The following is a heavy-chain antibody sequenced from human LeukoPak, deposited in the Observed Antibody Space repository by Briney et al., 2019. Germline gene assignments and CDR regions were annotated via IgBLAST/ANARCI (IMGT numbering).Heavy chain of an antibody. Sequence: GASVKVSCKASGYTFTSYGISWVRQARGQGLEWMGWISAYNGNTNYAQKLQGRVTMTTETSTSTAYMELRSLRSDDTAVYYCARDHHATGTKYYYYGMEVWGENTRVTVSS. D-gene: IGHD1-1*01. J-gene: IGHJ6*04. V-gene: IGHV1-18*01. CDR1: GYTFTSYG. CDR3: ARDHHATGTKYYYYGMEV. CDR2: ISAYNGNT.